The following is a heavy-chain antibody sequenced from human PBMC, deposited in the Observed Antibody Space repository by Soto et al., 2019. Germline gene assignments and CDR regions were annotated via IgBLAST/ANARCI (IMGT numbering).Heavy chain of an antibody. D-gene: IGHD4-17*01. CDR1: GGTFSSYA. J-gene: IGHJ6*02. CDR2: IIPIFGAA. Sequence: QVQLVQSGAEVKKPGSAVKVSCKASGGTFSSYAVSWVRQAPGQGLEWMGGIIPIFGAADYAQKFQGRVTITADESTSTAYMELSSLRSEDTAVYDCARNPMTTVTTIYYYGMDVWGQGTTVTVS. V-gene: IGHV1-69*12. CDR3: ARNPMTTVTTIYYYGMDV.